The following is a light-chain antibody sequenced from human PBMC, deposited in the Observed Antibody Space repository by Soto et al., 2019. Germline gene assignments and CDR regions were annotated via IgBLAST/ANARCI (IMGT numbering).Light chain of an antibody. CDR2: GAS. V-gene: IGKV3-15*01. Sequence: RGTMSVNPRERATLSCRVSQSVSSNLAWYQQKPGHAPRLLIYGASTRATGIPARFSGSGSGTEFTLTISNLQSEDFAVYYCQQYNTRHPITFGQGTRLEIK. CDR1: QSVSSN. J-gene: IGKJ5*01. CDR3: QQYNTRHPIT.